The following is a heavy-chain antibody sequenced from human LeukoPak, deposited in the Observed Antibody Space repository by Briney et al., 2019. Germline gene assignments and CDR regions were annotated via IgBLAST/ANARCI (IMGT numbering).Heavy chain of an antibody. Sequence: PSETLSLTCAVSGGSFSGYYWNWIRQSPGKGLEWIGEINHSGSTHYNPSLKRRVTISVVTSQKQFSLRLTSVTAADTAVYYCARGRYLTTSGGAAAGFLDYWGQGSLVTVST. CDR1: GGSFSGYY. V-gene: IGHV4-34*01. D-gene: IGHD6-13*01. CDR3: ARGRYLTTSGGAAAGFLDY. CDR2: INHSGST. J-gene: IGHJ4*02.